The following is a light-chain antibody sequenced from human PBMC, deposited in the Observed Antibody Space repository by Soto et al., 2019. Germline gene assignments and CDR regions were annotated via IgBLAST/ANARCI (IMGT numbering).Light chain of an antibody. CDR2: SAS. J-gene: IGKJ2*01. CDR3: QQYSSSPRT. V-gene: IGKV3-20*01. CDR1: QSVSSSY. Sequence: EIVLTQSPGTLSLSPGERATLACRTSQSVSSSYLAWFQQKPGQAPRLLIYSASRRATGIPDRFSGSGSGTDFTLTISRLEPEDFAVYYCQQYSSSPRTFGQGTKLEIK.